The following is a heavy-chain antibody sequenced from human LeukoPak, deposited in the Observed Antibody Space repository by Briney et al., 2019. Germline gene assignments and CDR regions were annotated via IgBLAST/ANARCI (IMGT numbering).Heavy chain of an antibody. CDR3: ARETYY. J-gene: IGHJ4*02. CDR1: GLTFSTNS. Sequence: GGSLRLSCAAAGLTFSTNSMNWVRQAPGKGLEWVSYISFSSSTIYYADSVKGRFTISRDNSKNTLYLQMNSLRAEDTAVYYCARETYYWGQGTLVTVSS. CDR2: ISFSSSTI. V-gene: IGHV3-48*01.